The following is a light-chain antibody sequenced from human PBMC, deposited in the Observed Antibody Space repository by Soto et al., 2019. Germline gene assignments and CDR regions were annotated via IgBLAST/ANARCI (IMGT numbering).Light chain of an antibody. CDR3: LQFNTFPWT. V-gene: IGKV3-15*01. CDR2: GAS. Sequence: EIVMTQSPATLSVSPGERATLSCRASQSVRSNLAWYQQKPGQSPRLLIYGASTRATGIPARFSGSGSGTEFTLTITSLQSEDFATYYCLQFNTFPWTFGQGTKVDIK. J-gene: IGKJ1*01. CDR1: QSVRSN.